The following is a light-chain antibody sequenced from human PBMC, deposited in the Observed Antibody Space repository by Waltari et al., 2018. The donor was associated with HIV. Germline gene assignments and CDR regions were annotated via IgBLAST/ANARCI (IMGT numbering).Light chain of an antibody. Sequence: QSALTQPPSVSASPGQSVTISCTGTSSDVGTYNRVSWYLQPPGTAPRIIIYEVKNRPSGVPDRFSGSKSGNTASLTISGLQAEDEADYYCSSYRTNNTIGFGTGTKVTVL. V-gene: IGLV2-18*02. J-gene: IGLJ1*01. CDR2: EVK. CDR3: SSYRTNNTIG. CDR1: SSDVGTYNR.